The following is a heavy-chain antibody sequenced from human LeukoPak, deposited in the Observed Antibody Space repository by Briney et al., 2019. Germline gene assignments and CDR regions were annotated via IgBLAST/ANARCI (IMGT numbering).Heavy chain of an antibody. J-gene: IGHJ3*02. D-gene: IGHD3-22*01. CDR2: ISAYNGNT. CDR1: GYTFTSYG. CDR3: AKDSDSSGYYWEEAFDI. V-gene: IGHV1-18*01. Sequence: ASVKVSCKASGYTFTSYGISWVRQAPGQGLEWMGWISAYNGNTNYAQKLQGRVTMTTDTSTSTAYMELRSLRSDDTAVYYCAKDSDSSGYYWEEAFDIWGQGTMVTVSS.